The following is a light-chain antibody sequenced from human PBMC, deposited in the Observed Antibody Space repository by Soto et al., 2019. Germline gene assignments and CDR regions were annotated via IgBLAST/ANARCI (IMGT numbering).Light chain of an antibody. CDR3: QQRRT. J-gene: IGKJ1*01. CDR2: GAS. Sequence: EIVLTQSPGTLSLSPGERVTLSCRASQSVSSSYLSWYQQKPGQAPRLLIYGASSRATGIPDRFSGSGSGTDFTLTISRLEPEDFAVYYCQQRRTFGQGTKVDIK. V-gene: IGKV3-20*01. CDR1: QSVSSSY.